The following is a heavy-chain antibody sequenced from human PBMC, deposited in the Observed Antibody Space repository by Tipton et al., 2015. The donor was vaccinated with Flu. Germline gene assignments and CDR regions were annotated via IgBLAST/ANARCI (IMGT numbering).Heavy chain of an antibody. D-gene: IGHD3-9*01. CDR3: AKGADYYNILTGYYPPFDY. V-gene: IGHV3-9*01. CDR2: ISWNSGSI. J-gene: IGHJ4*02. Sequence: SLRLSCAASGFTFDDYAMHWVRQAPGKGLEWVSGISWNSGSIGYADSVKGRFTISRDNAKNSLYLQMNSLRAEDTALYYCAKGADYYNILTGYYPPFDYWGQGTLVTVSS. CDR1: GFTFDDYA.